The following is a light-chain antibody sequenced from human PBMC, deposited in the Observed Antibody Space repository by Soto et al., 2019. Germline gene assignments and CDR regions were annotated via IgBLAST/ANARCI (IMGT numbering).Light chain of an antibody. CDR1: QSVIRN. J-gene: IGKJ1*01. V-gene: IGKV3-15*01. CDR3: QQYGSSGT. Sequence: IVMTQSPATLSVSPVERATLSCRASQSVIRNLAWYQQKPGQSPRLLIYGASTRATGIPARFIGSGSGTEFTLTIGSLQSEDFAVYYCQQYGSSGTFGQGTKVDIK. CDR2: GAS.